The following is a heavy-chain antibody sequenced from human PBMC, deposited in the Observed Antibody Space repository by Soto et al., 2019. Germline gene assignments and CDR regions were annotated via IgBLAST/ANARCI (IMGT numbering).Heavy chain of an antibody. Sequence: RLSCAASGFTFDDYAMHWVRQAPGKGLEWVSGISWNSGSIGYADSVKGRFTISRDDAKNSLYLQMNSLRAEDTALYYCAKGGSAAALSYWGQGTLVTVSS. J-gene: IGHJ4*02. CDR1: GFTFDDYA. CDR3: AKGGSAAALSY. V-gene: IGHV3-9*01. D-gene: IGHD2-2*01. CDR2: ISWNSGSI.